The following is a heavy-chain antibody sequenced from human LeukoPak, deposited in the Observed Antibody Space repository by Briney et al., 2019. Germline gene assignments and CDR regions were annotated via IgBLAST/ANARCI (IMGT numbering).Heavy chain of an antibody. J-gene: IGHJ4*02. CDR1: GGSISSSSYC. CDR2: IYFNGST. Sequence: KTSETLSLTCTVSGGSISSSSYCWGWIRQPPGKGLEWIGYIYFNGSTKYNPSLKSRVTISVDTSKNQFSLKLSSVTAADTAVYYCARRRYSNSWYRDYWGRGTLVTVSS. V-gene: IGHV4-61*05. CDR3: ARRRYSNSWYRDY. D-gene: IGHD6-13*01.